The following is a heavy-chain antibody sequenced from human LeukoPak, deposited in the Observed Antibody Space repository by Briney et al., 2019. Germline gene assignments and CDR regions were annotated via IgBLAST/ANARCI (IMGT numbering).Heavy chain of an antibody. CDR1: GFTFSSYA. CDR3: ARDLSNYYYGSGLGY. Sequence: GGSLRLSCAASGFTFSSYAMHWVRQAPGKGLEWVAVISYDGSNKYYADSVKGRFTISRDNSKNTLYLQMNGLRAEDTAVYYCARDLSNYYYGSGLGYWGQGTLVTVSS. V-gene: IGHV3-30*04. J-gene: IGHJ4*02. D-gene: IGHD3-10*01. CDR2: ISYDGSNK.